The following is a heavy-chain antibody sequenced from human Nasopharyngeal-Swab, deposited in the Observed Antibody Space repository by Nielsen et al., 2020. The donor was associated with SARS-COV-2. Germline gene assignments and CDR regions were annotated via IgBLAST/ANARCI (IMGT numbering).Heavy chain of an antibody. CDR1: GFTFSSYA. Sequence: GGSLRLSCAPSGFTFSSYAMNGVRQAPGKGLDWVAVISYDGSTKYYADSVKGRFTISRDNSKNTLYLQMNSPRAEDTAVYYCAGVNSGSYWGYFDSWGQGTLVTVSS. V-gene: IGHV3-30*04. D-gene: IGHD1-26*01. J-gene: IGHJ4*02. CDR2: ISYDGSTK. CDR3: AGVNSGSYWGYFDS.